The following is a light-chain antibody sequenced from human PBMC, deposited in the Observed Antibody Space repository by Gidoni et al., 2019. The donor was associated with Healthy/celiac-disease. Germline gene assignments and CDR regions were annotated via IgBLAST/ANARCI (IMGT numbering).Light chain of an antibody. CDR3: QQSYSTPGS. CDR1: QSISSY. CDR2: AAS. Sequence: DIQMTQSPSSLSASVGDRVTITCRASQSISSYLNWYQQKPGKAPKLLIYAASSLQSGVPSRFMGSGSGTDFTLTISSLQPEDFATYYCQQSYSTPGSFGQGTKLEIK. V-gene: IGKV1-39*01. J-gene: IGKJ2*04.